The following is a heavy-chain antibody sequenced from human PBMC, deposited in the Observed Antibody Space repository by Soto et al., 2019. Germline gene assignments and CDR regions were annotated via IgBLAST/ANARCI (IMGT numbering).Heavy chain of an antibody. CDR3: ARGSALIYYDSSGHKPGELDY. J-gene: IGHJ4*02. CDR1: GYTFTSYY. D-gene: IGHD3-22*01. Sequence: EASVKVSCTASGYTFTSYYIHWVRQAPGQGLEWMGIINPSGGSTSYAQKFQGRATMTRDTSTSTVYMELSSLRSEDTAVYYCARGSALIYYDSSGHKPGELDYWGQGTLVTVSS. V-gene: IGHV1-46*01. CDR2: INPSGGST.